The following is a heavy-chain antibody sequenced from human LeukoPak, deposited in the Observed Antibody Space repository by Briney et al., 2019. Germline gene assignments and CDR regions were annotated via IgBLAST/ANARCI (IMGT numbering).Heavy chain of an antibody. Sequence: SQTLSLTCAISGDGVSSNSAAWSWIRQSPSRGLEWLGRTYYRSKWYNDYAVSVKSRITINPDTSRNQVSLQLNSVTPEDTVVYYCARDLSYYFDYWGQGTLVTVSS. D-gene: IGHD2-15*01. CDR1: GDGVSSNSAA. CDR2: TYYRSKWYN. V-gene: IGHV6-1*01. CDR3: ARDLSYYFDY. J-gene: IGHJ4*02.